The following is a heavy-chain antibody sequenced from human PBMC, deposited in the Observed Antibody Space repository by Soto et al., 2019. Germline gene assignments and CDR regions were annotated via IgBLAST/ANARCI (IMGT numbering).Heavy chain of an antibody. V-gene: IGHV1-69*01. D-gene: IGHD2-15*01. CDR3: ARDRVHCSGASCYVGYYYGMDV. J-gene: IGHJ6*02. Sequence: QVQLVQSGAEVKKPGSSVKVSCKASGGTFSSYAISWVRQAPGQGLEWMGGIIPIFGTTNYAQKFQGRVTITADESTSTAYMELSSLRSEDTAVYYCARDRVHCSGASCYVGYYYGMDVWGQGTTVTVSS. CDR2: IIPIFGTT. CDR1: GGTFSSYA.